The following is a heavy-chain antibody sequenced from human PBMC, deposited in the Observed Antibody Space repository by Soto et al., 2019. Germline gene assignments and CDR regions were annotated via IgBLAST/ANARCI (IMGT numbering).Heavy chain of an antibody. D-gene: IGHD2-15*01. CDR3: AREGGGYCSGGSCYPPYYYYYGMDV. Sequence: VQLVESGGGLVQPGGSLRLSCAASGFTFSSYGMHWVRQAPGKGLEWVAVIWYDGSNKYYADSVKGRFTISRDNSKNTLYLQMNSLRAEDTAVYYCAREGGGYCSGGSCYPPYYYYYGMDVWGQGTTVTVSS. CDR1: GFTFSSYG. CDR2: IWYDGSNK. V-gene: IGHV3-33*08. J-gene: IGHJ6*02.